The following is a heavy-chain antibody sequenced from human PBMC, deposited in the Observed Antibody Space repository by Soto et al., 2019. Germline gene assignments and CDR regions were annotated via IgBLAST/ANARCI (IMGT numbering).Heavy chain of an antibody. CDR3: ARDPGGARGFDF. J-gene: IGHJ5*01. D-gene: IGHD3-10*01. V-gene: IGHV1-18*01. CDR2: MSPYNGHT. CDR1: GYPFTVFG. Sequence: QVQLMQSGPEVKKPGASVKVSCKASGYPFTVFGISWVRQAPGQGLEWMGWMSPYNGHTNYAQKLQCRVTMTPDTSTRTAYMELRSLRSDDTAVYYCARDPGGARGFDFWGQGTLVTVSS.